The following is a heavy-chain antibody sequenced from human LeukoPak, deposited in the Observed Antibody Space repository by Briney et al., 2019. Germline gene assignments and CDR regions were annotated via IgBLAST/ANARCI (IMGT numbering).Heavy chain of an antibody. CDR3: ARDTGAYCGGDCYWYWFDP. D-gene: IGHD2-21*02. CDR2: VVYSGST. V-gene: IGHV4-61*01. J-gene: IGHJ5*02. Sequence: PSETLSLTCTVSGYSISSGSYWSWIRQPPGKGLEWIGYVVYSGSTNYKPSLKSRVTISVDTSKNQFSLKLSSVTAADTAVYYCARDTGAYCGGDCYWYWFDPWGQGTLVTVSS. CDR1: GYSISSGSY.